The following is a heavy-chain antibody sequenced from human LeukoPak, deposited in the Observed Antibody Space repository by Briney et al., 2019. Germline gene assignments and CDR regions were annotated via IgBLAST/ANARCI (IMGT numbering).Heavy chain of an antibody. CDR3: ARLNVLNNSVLHHFDR. V-gene: IGHV4-59*08. Sequence: ADTLSLTCTVSGGSISDYYWSWIRQPPGKGLEWIAYLNYSGNTDYNPSLKSRVTISVDTSKNHFSLKLNSVTAADTAVYYCARLNVLNNSVLHHFDRWGQGTLVTVSS. CDR1: GGSISDYY. CDR2: LNYSGNT. D-gene: IGHD1/OR15-1a*01. J-gene: IGHJ4*02.